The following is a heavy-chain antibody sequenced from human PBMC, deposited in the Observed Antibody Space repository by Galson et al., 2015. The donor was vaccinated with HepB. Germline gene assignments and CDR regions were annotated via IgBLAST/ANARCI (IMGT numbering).Heavy chain of an antibody. CDR2: ISYEGSNK. J-gene: IGHJ6*02. V-gene: IGHV3-30*04. CDR1: GFIFSSFS. D-gene: IGHD2-15*01. CDR3: ATVGYSGGSWYSDYYGMDV. Sequence: SLRLCCAASGFIFSSFSMHWVRQAPGKGLEWVALISYEGSNKYYADSVKGRFTISRDNSKSTLYLQMNSLRGEDTAVYYCATVGYSGGSWYSDYYGMDVWGQGTTVTVSS.